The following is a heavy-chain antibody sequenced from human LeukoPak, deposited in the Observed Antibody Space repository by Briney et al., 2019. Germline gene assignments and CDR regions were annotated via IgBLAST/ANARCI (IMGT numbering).Heavy chain of an antibody. J-gene: IGHJ4*02. CDR2: ISSSSSYI. CDR3: ARDGAAHRYYFDY. Sequence: GGSLILSCAASGFTFSSYSMNWVRQAPGKGLEWVSSISSSSSYIYYADSVKGRFTISRDNAKNSLYLQMNSLRAEDTAVYYCARDGAAHRYYFDYWGQGTLVTVSS. D-gene: IGHD6-6*01. CDR1: GFTFSSYS. V-gene: IGHV3-21*01.